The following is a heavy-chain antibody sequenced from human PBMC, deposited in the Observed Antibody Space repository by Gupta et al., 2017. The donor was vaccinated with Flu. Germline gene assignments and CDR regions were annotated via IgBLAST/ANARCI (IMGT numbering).Heavy chain of an antibody. D-gene: IGHD3-22*01. Sequence: VRQAPGKGLEWVAAISGSSGTTYYADSVKGRFTISRDNSKNTLYLQMDSLRAEDTAVYYCAKAEVVVITYYDSWGQGTLVTVSS. CDR2: ISGSSGTT. CDR3: AKAEVVVITYYDS. J-gene: IGHJ4*02. V-gene: IGHV3-23*01.